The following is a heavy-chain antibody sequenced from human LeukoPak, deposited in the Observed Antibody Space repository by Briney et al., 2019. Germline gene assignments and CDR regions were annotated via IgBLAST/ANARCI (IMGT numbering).Heavy chain of an antibody. CDR3: ARASSMVRGLIYYGMDV. CDR1: GFTFGDYA. CDR2: INQDGSEK. Sequence: GGSLRLSCTASGFTFGDYAMSWIRQAPGKGLEWVAIINQDGSEKYYVDSAKGRFTISRDNATNSLYLQMNSLRVGDTAVYFCARASSMVRGLIYYGMDVWGQGTTVTVSS. D-gene: IGHD3-10*01. V-gene: IGHV3-7*01. J-gene: IGHJ6*02.